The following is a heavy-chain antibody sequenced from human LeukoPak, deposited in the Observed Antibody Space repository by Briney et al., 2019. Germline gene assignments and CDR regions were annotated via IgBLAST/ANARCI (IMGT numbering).Heavy chain of an antibody. CDR1: GGSISTYY. CDR3: ARESGKFACGVQH. D-gene: IGHD3-10*01. Sequence: SETLSLTCTVSGGSISTYYWSWFRQPPGKRLEWIGYIYYGGGTNYNPSLKSRVTISLDTSKKQFSLKLSSVTAADTAVYYCARESGKFACGVQHWGQGTRVTVAS. J-gene: IGHJ1*01. V-gene: IGHV4-59*01. CDR2: IYYGGGT.